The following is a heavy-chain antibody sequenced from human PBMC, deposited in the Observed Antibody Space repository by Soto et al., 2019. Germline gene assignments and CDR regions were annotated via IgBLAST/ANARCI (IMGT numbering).Heavy chain of an antibody. Sequence: PSETLSLTCSVSGDSVSNGDYSWSWIRQPPGKGLEWIGYIYYIGGTYYNPSLQSRVTISVDTSKNQFSLKLTSVTAADTAVYYCARGEYYLSSDYWGQGTLVTVSS. CDR2: IYYIGGT. J-gene: IGHJ4*02. CDR1: GDSVSNGDYS. V-gene: IGHV4-30-4*01. D-gene: IGHD3-10*01. CDR3: ARGEYYLSSDY.